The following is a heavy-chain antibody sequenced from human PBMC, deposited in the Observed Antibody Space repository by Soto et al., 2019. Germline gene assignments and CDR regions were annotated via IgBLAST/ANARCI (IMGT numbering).Heavy chain of an antibody. CDR3: ARDLPPHDY. J-gene: IGHJ4*02. V-gene: IGHV1-18*01. CDR1: GYTFTSYG. Sequence: QVQLVQSGAEVKKPGASVKVSCKASGYTFTSYGISWVRQAPGQGLEWMGWIRPYNGNTNYAQKLQGRVTMTTDTPTSKPYTALRSLTSDDTAVYYCARDLPPHDYWGQGTLVTVSS. CDR2: IRPYNGNT.